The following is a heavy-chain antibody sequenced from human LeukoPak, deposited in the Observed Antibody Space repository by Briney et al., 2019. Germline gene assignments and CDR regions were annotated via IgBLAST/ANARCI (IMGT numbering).Heavy chain of an antibody. CDR1: GGSINSGGYY. J-gene: IGHJ6*02. CDR3: ARDIRMAYYYHGMDV. V-gene: IGHV4-31*03. Sequence: SETLSLTCTVSGGSINSGGYYWSWFRQHPGKGLEWIGCIYYSGSTYYNPSLKSRATISVDTSKNQFSLKLSSVTAADTAVYYCARDIRMAYYYHGMDVWGQGTTVTVSS. D-gene: IGHD2-21*01. CDR2: IYYSGST.